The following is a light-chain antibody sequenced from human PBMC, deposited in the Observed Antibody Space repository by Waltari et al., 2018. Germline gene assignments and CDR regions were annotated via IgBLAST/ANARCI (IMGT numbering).Light chain of an antibody. Sequence: NFMLTQPHSVSESPGKTVTISCTGSSGSIASNYVQWYQQRPGSAPTTGLYEDNQRPSGVPDRFSGSIDSSSNSASLTISGLKTEDEADYYCQSYDSSNPWVFGGGTKLTVL. V-gene: IGLV6-57*02. J-gene: IGLJ3*02. CDR3: QSYDSSNPWV. CDR2: EDN. CDR1: SGSIASNY.